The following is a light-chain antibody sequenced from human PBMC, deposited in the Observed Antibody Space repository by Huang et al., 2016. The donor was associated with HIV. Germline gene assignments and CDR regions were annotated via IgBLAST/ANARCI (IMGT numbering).Light chain of an antibody. CDR2: ATS. J-gene: IGKJ2*01. Sequence: EIVLTQSPATLSLSPGDRATLSCRASQSVSSYFAWYQQKPGQAPRPLIDATSNRATGGPARFSGSGSGTDFTLTISSLEPEDFANYYCQQRISWPPSYTFGQGTKVEI. CDR1: QSVSSY. V-gene: IGKV3-11*01. CDR3: QQRISWPPSYT.